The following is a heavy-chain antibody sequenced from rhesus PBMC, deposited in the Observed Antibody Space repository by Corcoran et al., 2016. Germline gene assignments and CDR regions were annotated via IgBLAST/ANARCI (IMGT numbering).Heavy chain of an antibody. CDR1: GYTFTDYY. CDR2: VDPEDGEA. CDR3: ATSLTGDRYFDY. D-gene: IGHD7-45*01. Sequence: EVQLVQSGAEVKKPGASVKISCKASGYTFTDYYLHWVLQAPGKVLEWMGRVDPEDGEAIHAQKCQDRGTSPADTYTDTAYMELSSLRSEDTAVYYCATSLTGDRYFDYWGQGVLVTVSS. J-gene: IGHJ4*01. V-gene: IGHV1-111*02.